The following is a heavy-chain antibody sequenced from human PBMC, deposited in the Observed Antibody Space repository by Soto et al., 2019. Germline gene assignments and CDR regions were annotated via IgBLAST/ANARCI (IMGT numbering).Heavy chain of an antibody. V-gene: IGHV6-1*01. D-gene: IGHD1-26*01. CDR1: GDSVSSKSAA. Sequence: TLSLTCAISGDSVSSKSAAWNWIRQSPSRGLEWLGRTYYRSKWSTDYAVSVRSRITINPDTSKNQFSLQLNSVTPEDTAVYYCTRVLSGSYDSWGQGTLVTVSS. CDR3: TRVLSGSYDS. J-gene: IGHJ5*01. CDR2: TYYRSKWST.